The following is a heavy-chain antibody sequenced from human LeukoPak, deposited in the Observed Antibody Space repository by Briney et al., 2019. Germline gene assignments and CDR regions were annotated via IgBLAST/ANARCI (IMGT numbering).Heavy chain of an antibody. CDR1: GFTFSDYY. CDR2: ISSSSSHR. J-gene: IGHJ4*02. D-gene: IGHD2-21*01. V-gene: IGHV3-11*05. Sequence: GGSLRLFCAASGFTFSDYYMSWIRQAPGKGLEWVSFISSSSSHRDYVDSVKGRFTISRDNAKNSLYVQMNSLRAEDTAVYYCARDVRGIGIDYWGQGTLVTVSS. CDR3: ARDVRGIGIDY.